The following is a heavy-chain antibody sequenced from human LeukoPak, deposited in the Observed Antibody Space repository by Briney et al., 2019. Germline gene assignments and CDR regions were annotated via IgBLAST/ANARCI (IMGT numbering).Heavy chain of an antibody. D-gene: IGHD4-17*01. V-gene: IGHV4-59*01. CDR1: GGSISSYY. J-gene: IGHJ3*02. Sequence: SETLSLTCTVSGGSISSYYWSWIRQPPGKGLEWIGYIYYSGSTNYNPPLKSRVTISVDTSKNQFSLKLSSVTAADTAVYYCARRGVYGAYDAFDIWGQGTMVTVSS. CDR2: IYYSGST. CDR3: ARRGVYGAYDAFDI.